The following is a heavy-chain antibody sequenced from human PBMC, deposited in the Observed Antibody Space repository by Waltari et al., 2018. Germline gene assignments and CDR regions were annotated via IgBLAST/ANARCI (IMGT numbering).Heavy chain of an antibody. CDR1: GGSFSGYY. CDR2: INHSGST. Sequence: QVQLQQWGAGLLKPSETLSLTCAVYGGSFSGYYWRWIRQPPGKGLEWIGEINHSGSTNYNPSLKSRVTISVDTSKNQFSLKLSSVTAADTAVYYCARAYRYYRYYYYYGMDVWGQGTTVTVSS. D-gene: IGHD3-16*02. CDR3: ARAYRYYRYYYYYGMDV. V-gene: IGHV4-34*01. J-gene: IGHJ6*02.